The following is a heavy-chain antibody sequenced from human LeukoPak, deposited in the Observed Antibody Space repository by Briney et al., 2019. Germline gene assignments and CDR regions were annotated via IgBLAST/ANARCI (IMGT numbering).Heavy chain of an antibody. V-gene: IGHV3-7*01. CDR1: GFTFSNNW. CDR2: IKGDGSEK. J-gene: IGHJ4*02. D-gene: IGHD1-26*01. Sequence: GGSLRLSCAASGFTFSNNWMSWVRQAPGKGLEWVANIKGDGSEKYYVDSVKGRFTISRDNTKNALYLQMNSLRADDTATYYCARDDFSGSYCDWGQGTLVTVSS. CDR3: ARDDFSGSYCD.